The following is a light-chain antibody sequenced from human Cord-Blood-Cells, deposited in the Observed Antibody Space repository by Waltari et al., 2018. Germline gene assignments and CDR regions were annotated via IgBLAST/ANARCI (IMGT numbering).Light chain of an antibody. CDR2: GKN. Sequence: SSELTQDPAVSVALGQTVRITCKGDSLRSYYASWYQQKPGQAPVLVIYGKNNRPSGIPDRFSGSSSGNTASLTSTGAQAEDKADYYCNSRDSSGNHWVFGGGTKLTVL. CDR1: SLRSYY. J-gene: IGLJ3*02. V-gene: IGLV3-19*01. CDR3: NSRDSSGNHWV.